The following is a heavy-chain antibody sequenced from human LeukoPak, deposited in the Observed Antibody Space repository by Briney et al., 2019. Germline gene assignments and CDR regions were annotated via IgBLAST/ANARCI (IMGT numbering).Heavy chain of an antibody. D-gene: IGHD3-10*01. Sequence: GGSLRLSCVASGFIFSKHWMHWVRQAPGKGLVWVSRLNLDGSTTSYADSVKGRFTISRDNAKNTLYLQMNSLRVDDTGVYYCARESSGSYWGWGQGTMVTVSS. CDR1: GFIFSKHW. CDR3: ARESSGSYWG. J-gene: IGHJ4*02. V-gene: IGHV3-74*01. CDR2: LNLDGSTT.